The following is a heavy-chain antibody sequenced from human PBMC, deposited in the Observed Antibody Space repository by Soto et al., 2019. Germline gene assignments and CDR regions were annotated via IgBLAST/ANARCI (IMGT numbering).Heavy chain of an antibody. CDR1: GFTFSDYV. CDR2: LWYHGSDK. J-gene: IGHJ4*02. CDR3: AKILGYCSSGSCYKRAGLDY. V-gene: IGHV3-33*06. Sequence: QVHLVESGGGVVQPGRSLRLSCATSGFTFSDYVMHWVRQAPGKGLEWVAVLWYHGSDKFYADSVKGRFTISRDNSKNTLYLQMNSLRFEDTALYFCAKILGYCSSGSCYKRAGLDYWGRGTLVTVSS. D-gene: IGHD2-2*02.